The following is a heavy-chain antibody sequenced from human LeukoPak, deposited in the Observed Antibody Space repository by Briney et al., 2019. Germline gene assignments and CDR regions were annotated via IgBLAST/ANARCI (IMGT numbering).Heavy chain of an antibody. D-gene: IGHD2-2*02. CDR1: GFTFSSYA. Sequence: GGSLRLSCAASGFTFSSYAMSWVRQAPGKGLVWVSAISGSGGSTYYADSVKGRFTISRDNSKNTLYPQMNSLRAEDTAVYYCAKDARAFLGYCSSTSCHTEFDYWGQGTLVTVSS. CDR3: AKDARAFLGYCSSTSCHTEFDY. J-gene: IGHJ4*02. V-gene: IGHV3-23*01. CDR2: ISGSGGST.